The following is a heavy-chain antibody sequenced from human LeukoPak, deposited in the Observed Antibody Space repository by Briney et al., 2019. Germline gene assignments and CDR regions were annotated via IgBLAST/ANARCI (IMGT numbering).Heavy chain of an antibody. CDR2: ITPILGTA. CDR3: ARAGYSSSWYRDYWFDP. J-gene: IGHJ5*02. CDR1: GGTFSTYA. D-gene: IGHD6-13*01. Sequence: SVKVSCKASGGTFSTYAISWVRQAPGQGLEWMGGITPILGTANYAQKFQGRVTINADQSTSTAYMELSSLRSEDTAVYYCARAGYSSSWYRDYWFDPWGQGTLVTVSS. V-gene: IGHV1-69*10.